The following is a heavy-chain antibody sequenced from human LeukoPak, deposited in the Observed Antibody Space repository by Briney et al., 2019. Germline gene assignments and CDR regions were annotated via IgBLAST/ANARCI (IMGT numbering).Heavy chain of an antibody. CDR2: ISYDGSNK. V-gene: IGHV3-30*18. CDR1: GFTFSSYG. J-gene: IGHJ6*04. D-gene: IGHD3-10*01. Sequence: GGSLRLSCAASGFTFSSYGMHWVRQAPGKGVEGGAVISYDGSNKYYADSVKGRFTISRDNSKNTLYLQMNSLRAEDTAVYYCAKDLLWFGEYALYGMDVWGKGTTVTVSS. CDR3: AKDLLWFGEYALYGMDV.